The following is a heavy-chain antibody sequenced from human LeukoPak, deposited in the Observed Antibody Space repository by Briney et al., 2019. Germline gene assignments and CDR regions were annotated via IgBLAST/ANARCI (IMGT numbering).Heavy chain of an antibody. CDR2: IIPILGIA. V-gene: IGHV1-69*04. CDR1: GGTFSSYA. Sequence: GSSVKVSCKASGGTFSSYAISWVRQAPGQGLEWMGRIIPILGIANYAQKFQGRVTITADKSTSTAYMELSSLRSEDTAVYYCARATPLSTIVVTALSYWFDPWGQGTLVTVSS. D-gene: IGHD2-15*01. J-gene: IGHJ5*02. CDR3: ARATPLSTIVVTALSYWFDP.